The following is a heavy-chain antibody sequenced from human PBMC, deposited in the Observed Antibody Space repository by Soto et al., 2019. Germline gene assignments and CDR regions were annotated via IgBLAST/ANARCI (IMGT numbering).Heavy chain of an antibody. CDR2: INAGNGNT. J-gene: IGHJ3*02. CDR1: GYTFTSYA. Sequence: QVQLVQSGAEVKKPGASVKVSCKASGYTFTSYAMHWVRQAPGQRLEWMGWINAGNGNTKYSQKFQGRVTITRDTSASTAYMELSSLRSKDTAVYYCASTQYCSGGSCYSGSAFDIWGQGTMVTVSS. D-gene: IGHD2-15*01. V-gene: IGHV1-3*01. CDR3: ASTQYCSGGSCYSGSAFDI.